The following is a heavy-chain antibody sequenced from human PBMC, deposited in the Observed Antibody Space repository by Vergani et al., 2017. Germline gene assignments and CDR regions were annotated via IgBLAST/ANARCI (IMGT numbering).Heavy chain of an antibody. CDR2: INPNSGGT. Sequence: QVQLVQSGAEVKKPGASVKVSCKASGYTFTGYYMHWVRQAPGPGLEWMGWINPNSGGTNYAQKFQGRVTMTRDTSISTAYMELSRLRSDDTAVYYCAGDGRVGDGYNYDLDYWGQGTLVTVSS. D-gene: IGHD5-24*01. CDR3: AGDGRVGDGYNYDLDY. J-gene: IGHJ4*02. CDR1: GYTFTGYY. V-gene: IGHV1-2*02.